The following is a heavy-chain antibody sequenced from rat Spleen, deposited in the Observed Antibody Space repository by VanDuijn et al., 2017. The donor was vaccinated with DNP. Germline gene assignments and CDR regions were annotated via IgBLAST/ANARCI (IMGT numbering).Heavy chain of an antibody. CDR1: GFSLTSYN. D-gene: IGHD1-1*01. J-gene: IGHJ4*01. V-gene: IGHV2-41*01. CDR2: IGNTGGT. Sequence: QVQLKESGPGLVQPSQTLSLTCTVAGFSLTSYNVHWVRQPPGKGLEWMGLIGNTGGTRYNSALKSRLSLPRDTSKNQVFLKMNSLQIEDTATYFCSREGQPYYSMDAWGQGTSVTVSS. CDR3: SREGQPYYSMDA.